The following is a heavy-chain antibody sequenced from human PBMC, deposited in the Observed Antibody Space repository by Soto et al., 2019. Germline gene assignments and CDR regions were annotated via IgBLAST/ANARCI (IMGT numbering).Heavy chain of an antibody. CDR3: AKDRLTVFGVVVTFED. CDR2: LSGSGYQT. V-gene: IGHV3-23*01. J-gene: IGHJ4*02. D-gene: IGHD3-3*01. Sequence: EVQLLESGGGLVQPGGSLRLSCATDGFTFDSYAMHWVRQAPGKGLEWVSSLSGSGYQTYYADSVKGRLTISRDRPKNTVYLQMNSLRAEDTAVYFCAKDRLTVFGVVVTFEDWGRGTLVTVAS. CDR1: GFTFDSYA.